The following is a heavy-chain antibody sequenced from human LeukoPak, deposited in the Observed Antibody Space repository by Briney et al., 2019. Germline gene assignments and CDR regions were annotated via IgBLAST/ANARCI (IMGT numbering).Heavy chain of an antibody. V-gene: IGHV4-39*01. J-gene: IGHJ4*02. CDR2: IYYSGST. CDR1: GGSISSGSYY. Sequence: SETLSLTCTVSGGSISSGSYYWSWIRQPPGKGLEWIGSIYYSGSTYYNPSLKSRVTISVDTSKNQFSLKLSSVTAADTAVYYCARRFGYYYDSSGYPFDYWGQGTLVTVSS. D-gene: IGHD3-22*01. CDR3: ARRFGYYYDSSGYPFDY.